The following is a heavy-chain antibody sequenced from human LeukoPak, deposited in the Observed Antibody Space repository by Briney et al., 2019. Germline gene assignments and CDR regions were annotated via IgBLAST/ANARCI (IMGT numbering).Heavy chain of an antibody. CDR1: GGSFSGYY. CDR3: ARGISDDFWSGYDTFDY. Sequence: SETLSLTCAVYGGSFSGYYWSWIRQPPGKGLEWIGEINHSGSTNYNPSLKSRVTISVDTSKNQFSLTLNSVTAADTAAYYCARGISDDFWSGYDTFDYWGHGTLVTVSS. CDR2: INHSGST. D-gene: IGHD3-3*01. J-gene: IGHJ4*01. V-gene: IGHV4-34*01.